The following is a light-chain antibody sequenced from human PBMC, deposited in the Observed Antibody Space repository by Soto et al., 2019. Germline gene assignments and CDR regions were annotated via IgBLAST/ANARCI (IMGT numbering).Light chain of an antibody. Sequence: QSVLTQPASVSVSPGQSITISCTGTSSDVGGYNYVSWYQQHPGKAPKLMIYEVSNRPSGVSDRFSGSKSGNTASLTISGLQAEDEADYYCGSYTSSRIYVFGAGTNITVL. V-gene: IGLV2-14*01. CDR1: SSDVGGYNY. CDR2: EVS. CDR3: GSYTSSRIYV. J-gene: IGLJ1*01.